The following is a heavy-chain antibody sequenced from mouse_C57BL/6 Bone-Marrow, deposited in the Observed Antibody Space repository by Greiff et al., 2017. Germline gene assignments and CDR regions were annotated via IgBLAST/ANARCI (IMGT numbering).Heavy chain of an antibody. Sequence: VQLQQSGPGLVKPSQSLSLTCSVTGYSITSGYYWNWIRQFPGNKLEWMGYISYDGSNNYNPSLKNRISITRDTSKNQFFLKLNSVTTEDTATYYCARVRIITTVVVPFDYWGQGTTLTVSS. D-gene: IGHD1-1*01. J-gene: IGHJ2*01. CDR1: GYSITSGYY. V-gene: IGHV3-6*01. CDR2: ISYDGSN. CDR3: ARVRIITTVVVPFDY.